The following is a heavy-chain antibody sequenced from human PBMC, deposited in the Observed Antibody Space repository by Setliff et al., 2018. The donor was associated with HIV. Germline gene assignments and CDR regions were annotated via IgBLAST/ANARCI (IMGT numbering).Heavy chain of an antibody. V-gene: IGHV5-10-1*01. CDR2: IDPADSYT. J-gene: IGHJ5*01. CDR1: GFSFTSYW. D-gene: IGHD3-10*01. Sequence: RGESLKISCKGSGFSFTSYWISWVRQMPGKGLEWMGRIDPADSYTHYSPSLQGHITISIDKSISSASLHWSSLRTSDTAIYYCARHFGYNPGWFDSWGQGTLVTVSS. CDR3: ARHFGYNPGWFDS.